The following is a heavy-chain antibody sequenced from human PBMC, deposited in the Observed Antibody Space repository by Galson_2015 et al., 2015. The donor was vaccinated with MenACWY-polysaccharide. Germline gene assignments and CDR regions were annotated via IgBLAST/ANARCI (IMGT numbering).Heavy chain of an antibody. CDR3: ARDPEWGANDC. V-gene: IGHV3-7*01. Sequence: SLRLSCAASGFMFSNSWMAWVRQAPGKGLEWVGNIKYDGSVKYYVDSVKGRFTISRDNAENSVYLQMNSLRAEDTAVYYCARDPEWGANDCWDQGTLVTVSS. CDR2: IKYDGSVK. D-gene: IGHD1-26*01. J-gene: IGHJ4*02. CDR1: GFMFSNSW.